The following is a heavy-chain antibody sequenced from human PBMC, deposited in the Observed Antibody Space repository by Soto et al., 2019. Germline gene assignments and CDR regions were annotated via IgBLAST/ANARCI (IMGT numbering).Heavy chain of an antibody. CDR2: IDPSDSYT. CDR3: ARPRYNWNIDAYYFDY. D-gene: IGHD1-20*01. Sequence: PGESLKISCKGSGYSFTSYWISWVRQMPGKGLEWMGRIDPSDSYTNYSPSFQGHVTISADKSISTAYLQWSSLKASDTAMYYCARPRYNWNIDAYYFDYWGQGTLVTVSS. V-gene: IGHV5-10-1*01. CDR1: GYSFTSYW. J-gene: IGHJ4*02.